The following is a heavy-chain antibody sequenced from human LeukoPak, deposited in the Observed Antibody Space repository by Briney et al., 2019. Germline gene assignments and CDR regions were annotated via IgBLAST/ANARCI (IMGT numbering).Heavy chain of an antibody. D-gene: IGHD3-10*01. Sequence: SETLSLTCTVSGVSVSSGSYYWSWIRQPPGKGLEWIGYIYYSGSTNYNPSPKSRVTISVDTSKNQFSLKLSSVTAADTAVYYCARAPMVRGVIITWGSEGWFDPWGQGTLVTVSS. J-gene: IGHJ5*02. CDR3: ARAPMVRGVIITWGSEGWFDP. V-gene: IGHV4-61*01. CDR1: GVSVSSGSYY. CDR2: IYYSGST.